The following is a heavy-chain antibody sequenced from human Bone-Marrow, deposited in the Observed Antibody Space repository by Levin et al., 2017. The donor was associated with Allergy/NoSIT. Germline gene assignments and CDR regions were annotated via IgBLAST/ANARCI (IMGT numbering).Heavy chain of an antibody. Sequence: GESLKISCAASGFTFSSYGMHWVRQAPGKGLEWVAVISYDGSNKYYADSVKGRFTISRDNSKNTLYLQMNSLRAEDTAVYYCAKGSQLRGSIDYWGQGTLVTVSS. CDR2: ISYDGSNK. CDR1: GFTFSSYG. J-gene: IGHJ4*02. CDR3: AKGSQLRGSIDY. V-gene: IGHV3-30*18. D-gene: IGHD1-1*01.